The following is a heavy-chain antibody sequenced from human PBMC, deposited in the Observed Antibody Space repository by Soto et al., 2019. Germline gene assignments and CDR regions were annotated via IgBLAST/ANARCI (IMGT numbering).Heavy chain of an antibody. CDR2: IIPIFGTA. V-gene: IGHV1-69*13. J-gene: IGHJ3*02. CDR3: ARARHPTDPAFDI. Sequence: ASVKVSCKASGGTFSSYAISCVRQAPGQGLEWMGGIIPIFGTANYAQKFQGRVTITADESTSTAYMELSSLRSEDTAVYYCARARHPTDPAFDIWGQGTMVTVSS. CDR1: GGTFSSYA. D-gene: IGHD4-17*01.